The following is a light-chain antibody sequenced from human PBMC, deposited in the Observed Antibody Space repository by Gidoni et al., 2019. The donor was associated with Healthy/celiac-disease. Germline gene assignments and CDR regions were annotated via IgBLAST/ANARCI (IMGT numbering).Light chain of an antibody. CDR3: QQSYSTPTSSAYTYT. J-gene: IGKJ2*01. V-gene: IGKV1-39*01. Sequence: DIQMTQSPSSLSASVGDRVTITCRASQSIRSYLNWYHQKPGKAPKLLIYAASSLQSGVPSRFSGSGSGTDFTLTISSLQPEDFATYYCQQSYSTPTSSAYTYTVGQGTKLEIK. CDR2: AAS. CDR1: QSIRSY.